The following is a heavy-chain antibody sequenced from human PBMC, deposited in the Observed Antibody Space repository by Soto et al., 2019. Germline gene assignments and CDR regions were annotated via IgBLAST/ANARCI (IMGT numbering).Heavy chain of an antibody. CDR1: GGSISSSNW. V-gene: IGHV4-4*02. D-gene: IGHD3-22*01. CDR2: IHRRGTT. CDR3: SRSFVYDSRAHEGDY. J-gene: IGHJ4*02. Sequence: AVTRTLSCAVCGGSISSSNWLLWLRQVPVNGLAPYPAIHRRGTTNYNPSVNSRVTISVDKFTNQFSLTLSSVTAADLAVYYCSRSFVYDSRAHEGDYWGRGTLVTVSS.